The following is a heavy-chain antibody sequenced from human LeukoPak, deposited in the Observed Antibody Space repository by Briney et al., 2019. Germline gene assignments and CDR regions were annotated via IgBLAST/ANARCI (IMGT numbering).Heavy chain of an antibody. V-gene: IGHV5-10-1*01. Sequence: GECLKISCKGSGYSFTSYWISWVRQMPGKGLEWMGRIDPSDSYTNYSPSFQGHVTISADKSISTAYLQWSSLKASDTAMYYFARHVAGDWFDPWGQGTLVTVSS. CDR2: IDPSDSYT. CDR1: GYSFTSYW. J-gene: IGHJ5*02. D-gene: IGHD6-19*01. CDR3: ARHVAGDWFDP.